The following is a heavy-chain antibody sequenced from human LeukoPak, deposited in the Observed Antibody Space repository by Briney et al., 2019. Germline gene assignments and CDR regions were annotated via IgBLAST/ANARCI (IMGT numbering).Heavy chain of an antibody. CDR3: ARALGGYSYVALDY. D-gene: IGHD5-18*01. V-gene: IGHV4-39*07. J-gene: IGHJ4*02. CDR2: INHSGST. CDR1: GGSISTSNYY. Sequence: SETLSLTCTVSGGSISTSNYYWSWIRQPPGKGLEWIGEINHSGSTNYNPSLKSRVTISVDTSKNQFSLKLSSVTAADTAVYYCARALGGYSYVALDYWGQGTLVTVSS.